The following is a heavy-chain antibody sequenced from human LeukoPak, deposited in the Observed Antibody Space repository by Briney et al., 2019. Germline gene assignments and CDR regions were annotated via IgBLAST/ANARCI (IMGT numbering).Heavy chain of an antibody. CDR3: GKSPRVETTTY. D-gene: IGHD5-18*01. V-gene: IGHV3-64D*09. J-gene: IGHJ4*02. CDR2: IVNNGGST. Sequence: PGGSLRLSCSGSGFTFSDYSILWARQAPGKGLEYVSGIVNNGGSTYYADSVEGRFTISRDNSKNTVYLQMSSLRPEDTAVYYCGKSPRVETTTYWGQGTLVTVSS. CDR1: GFTFSDYS.